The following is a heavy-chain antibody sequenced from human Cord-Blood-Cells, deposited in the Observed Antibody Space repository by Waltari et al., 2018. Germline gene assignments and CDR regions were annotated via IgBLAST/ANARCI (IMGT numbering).Heavy chain of an antibody. D-gene: IGHD7-27*01. Sequence: QMKMVQSGAEVKKHGASVKVSCKASRYTLTGYYRHWVRQAPGQGLEWMGRINPNSGGTNYAQKFQGRVTMTRDTSISTAYMELSRLRSDDTAVYYCASTSNWVFNWYFDLWGRGTLVTVSS. CDR1: RYTLTGYY. V-gene: IGHV1-2*06. CDR2: INPNSGGT. CDR3: ASTSNWVFNWYFDL. J-gene: IGHJ2*01.